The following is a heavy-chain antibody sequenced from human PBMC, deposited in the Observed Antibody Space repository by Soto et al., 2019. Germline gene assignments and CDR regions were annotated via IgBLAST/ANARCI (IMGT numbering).Heavy chain of an antibody. J-gene: IGHJ5*02. V-gene: IGHV4-39*07. D-gene: IGHD3-10*01. CDR1: GGSISGSSFH. Sequence: SETLSLTCTVSGGSISGSSFHWGWIRQPPGKGLEWIGNIYYSGTTYYSPSLKSRVTMSVDTSKNQFSLKLTSVTAVDTAVYYCARVLWFGGWFDPWGQGTLVTVSS. CDR3: ARVLWFGGWFDP. CDR2: IYYSGTT.